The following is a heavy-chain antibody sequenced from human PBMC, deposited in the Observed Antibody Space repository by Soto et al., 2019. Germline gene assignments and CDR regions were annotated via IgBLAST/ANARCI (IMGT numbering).Heavy chain of an antibody. CDR2: MNPNSGNT. V-gene: IGHV1-8*01. Sequence: ASVKVSCKASGYTFTSYDINWVRQATGQGLEWMGWMNPNSGNTGYAQKFQGRVTMTRNTSISTAYMELSSLRSEDTAVYYCARKGAYYDILTGYFDVDYYGMDVWGQGTTVTVSS. CDR3: ARKGAYYDILTGYFDVDYYGMDV. CDR1: GYTFTSYD. D-gene: IGHD3-9*01. J-gene: IGHJ6*02.